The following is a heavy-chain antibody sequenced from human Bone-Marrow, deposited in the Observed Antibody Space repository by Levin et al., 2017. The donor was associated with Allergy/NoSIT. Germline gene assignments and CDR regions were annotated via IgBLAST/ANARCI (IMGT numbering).Heavy chain of an antibody. V-gene: IGHV3-23*01. CDR3: VRGGYSWFDR. Sequence: GESLKISCAASGFTFSNYGMSWVRQAPGEGLEWVSVITDSGETTFYADSVEGRFTVSRENSKNTVYLHMNSLRAEDTAVYYCVRGGYSWFDRWGQGTLVTVSS. CDR1: GFTFSNYG. J-gene: IGHJ5*02. D-gene: IGHD3-10*01. CDR2: ITDSGETT.